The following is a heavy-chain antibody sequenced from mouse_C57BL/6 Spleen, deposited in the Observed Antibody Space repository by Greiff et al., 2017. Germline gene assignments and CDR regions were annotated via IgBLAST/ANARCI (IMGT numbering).Heavy chain of an antibody. CDR3: ARGGNYDYDGGYAMDY. J-gene: IGHJ4*01. V-gene: IGHV1-47*01. CDR1: GYTFTTYP. CDR2: FHPYNDDT. Sequence: QVQLKESGAELVKPGASVKMSCKASGYTFTTYPIEWMKQNHGKSLEWIGNFHPYNDDTKYNEKFKGKATLTVEKSSSTVYLELSRLTSDDSAVYYCARGGNYDYDGGYAMDYWGQGTSVTVSS. D-gene: IGHD2-4*01.